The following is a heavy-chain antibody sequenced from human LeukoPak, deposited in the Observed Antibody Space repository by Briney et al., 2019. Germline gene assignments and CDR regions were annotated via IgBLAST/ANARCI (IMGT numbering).Heavy chain of an antibody. CDR3: ARGPPESSCSDY. J-gene: IGHJ4*02. V-gene: IGHV1-8*01. CDR1: AHTSTSND. Sequence: ASAKTSCIASAHTSTSNDRTRMRNVTAQGLARLGWVKPDSADTGYAQKFQGRVTMTRNTSISTAYMELSSLRSEDTAVYYCARGPPESSCSDYWGQGTLVTVSS. D-gene: IGHD6-13*01. CDR2: VKPDSADT.